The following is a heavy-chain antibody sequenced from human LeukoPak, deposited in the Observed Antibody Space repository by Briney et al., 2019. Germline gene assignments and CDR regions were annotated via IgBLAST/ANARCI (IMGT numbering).Heavy chain of an antibody. J-gene: IGHJ4*02. CDR2: MSPNSGNT. Sequence: ASVKVSCKASGYTFTSFDINWVRQTTGQGLEWMGWMSPNSGNTGYAQKFQGRVTMTRDTSINTAYMELSSLRSEDTAVYYCARGAGVGGDFWGQGTLVTVSS. V-gene: IGHV1-8*01. D-gene: IGHD1-26*01. CDR1: GYTFTSFD. CDR3: ARGAGVGGDF.